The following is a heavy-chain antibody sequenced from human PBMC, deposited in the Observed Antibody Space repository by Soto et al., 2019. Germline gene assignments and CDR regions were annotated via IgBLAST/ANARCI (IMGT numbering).Heavy chain of an antibody. CDR2: INPSGGST. Sequence: ASVKVSCKASGYTFTSYYMHWVRQAPGQGLEWMGIINPSGGSTSYAQKFQGRVTMTRDTSTSTVYMELSSLRSEDTAVYYCASQFIGYNWNSWFDPWGQGTLVTVSS. CDR3: ASQFIGYNWNSWFDP. V-gene: IGHV1-46*01. CDR1: GYTFTSYY. J-gene: IGHJ5*02. D-gene: IGHD1-7*01.